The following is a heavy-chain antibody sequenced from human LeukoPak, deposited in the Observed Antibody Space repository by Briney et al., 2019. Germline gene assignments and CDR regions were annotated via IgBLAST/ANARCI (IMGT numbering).Heavy chain of an antibody. CDR3: VRRGDASSGWGDHDF. V-gene: IGHV3-23*01. Sequence: GGSLRLSCAASGFTFNRNAISWVRQAPGKGLEWVSTIGGSGDKTFYADSVKGRFTISRDNSKNMVHLQMNNLTGEDTALYYCVRRGDASSGWGDHDFWGQGALVTVSS. CDR1: GFTFNRNA. D-gene: IGHD6-19*01. J-gene: IGHJ4*02. CDR2: IGGSGDKT.